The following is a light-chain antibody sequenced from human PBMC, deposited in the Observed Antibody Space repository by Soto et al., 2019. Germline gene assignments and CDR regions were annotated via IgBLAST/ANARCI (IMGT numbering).Light chain of an antibody. CDR3: QQYNNWPPIT. CDR2: GAS. CDR1: QTLSSRH. J-gene: IGKJ5*01. V-gene: IGKV3-15*01. Sequence: EIVMTQSPATLSVSTGERATLSCRASQTLSSRHLAWYQQKPGQAPRLLIYGASIRATGIPARFSGSGSGTEFTLTITSLQSEDFALYYCQQYNNWPPITFGQGTRLEI.